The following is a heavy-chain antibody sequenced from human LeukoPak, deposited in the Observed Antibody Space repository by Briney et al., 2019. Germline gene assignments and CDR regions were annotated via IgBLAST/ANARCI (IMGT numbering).Heavy chain of an antibody. V-gene: IGHV1-8*03. Sequence: ASVKVSCKASGYTFTSYDINWVRQATGQGLEWMGWMNPNSGNTGYAQKFQGRVTITRNTSISTAYMELSSLRSEDTAVYYCARAGRDGYCSGGSCYTFDYWGQGTLVTVSS. CDR3: ARAGRDGYCSGGSCYTFDY. CDR2: MNPNSGNT. J-gene: IGHJ4*02. CDR1: GYTFTSYD. D-gene: IGHD2-15*01.